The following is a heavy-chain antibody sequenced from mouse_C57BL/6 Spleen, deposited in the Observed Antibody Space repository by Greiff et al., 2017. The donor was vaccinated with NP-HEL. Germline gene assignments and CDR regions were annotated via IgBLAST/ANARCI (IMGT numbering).Heavy chain of an antibody. V-gene: IGHV2-2*01. D-gene: IGHD2-2*01. CDR2: IWSGGST. CDR1: GFSLTSYG. Sequence: VKLMESGPGLVQPSQSLSITCTVSGFSLTSYGVHWVRQSPGKGLEWLGVIWSGGSTDYNAAFISRLSISKDNSKSQVFFKMNSLQADDTAIYYCARNTLYYGYSFDYWGQGTTLTVSS. CDR3: ARNTLYYGYSFDY. J-gene: IGHJ2*01.